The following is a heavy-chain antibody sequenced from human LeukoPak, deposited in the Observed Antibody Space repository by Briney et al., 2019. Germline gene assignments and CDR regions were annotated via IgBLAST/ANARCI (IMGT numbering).Heavy chain of an antibody. V-gene: IGHV3-30*02. CDR1: GFTFSSYA. D-gene: IGHD3-10*01. J-gene: IGHJ6*03. CDR2: IRYNGNNQ. CDR3: AKDSAFYYIDV. Sequence: PGGSLRLSCAASGFTFSSYAMHWVRQAPGKGLEWVASIRYNGNNQYYADSVKGRFTISRDNSKNTLYLQMNSLKGDDTAVYYCAKDSAFYYIDVWGKGTTVIISS.